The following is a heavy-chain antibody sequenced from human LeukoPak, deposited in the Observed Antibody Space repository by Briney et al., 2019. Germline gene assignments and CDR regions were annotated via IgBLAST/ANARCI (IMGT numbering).Heavy chain of an antibody. D-gene: IGHD3-22*01. J-gene: IGHJ4*02. CDR2: IHSTGST. CDR3: AGGSNGYYYPFGY. Sequence: PSETLSLICTVSGGSISSNYWSWIRQPAGKGLEWIGRIHSTGSTNYNPSLKSRVSISLDESKNQFSVKLTSVTAADTAVYHCAGGSNGYYYPFGYWGQGALVTVSS. V-gene: IGHV4-4*07. CDR1: GGSISSNY.